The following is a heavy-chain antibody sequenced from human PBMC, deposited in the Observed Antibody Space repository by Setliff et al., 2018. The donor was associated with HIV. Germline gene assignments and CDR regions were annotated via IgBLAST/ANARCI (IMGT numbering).Heavy chain of an antibody. V-gene: IGHV1-69*05. Sequence: SVKVSCKASGGTLNNYAINWVRQAPGQGLEWMGGIIPIFETTSYAQKFQDRVTITTDESRTTVYMELRSLRSEDTALYFCARDLNGRWLQQYWYFDLWGRGTLVTVS. D-gene: IGHD5-12*01. CDR3: ARDLNGRWLQQYWYFDL. CDR2: IIPIFETT. J-gene: IGHJ2*01. CDR1: GGTLNNYA.